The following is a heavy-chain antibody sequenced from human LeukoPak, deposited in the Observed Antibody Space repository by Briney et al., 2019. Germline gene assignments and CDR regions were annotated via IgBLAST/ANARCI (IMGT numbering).Heavy chain of an antibody. CDR1: GFTFSSYG. CDR3: ANGGLWLPTRTD. CDR2: IWFDGSNK. D-gene: IGHD5-18*01. J-gene: IGHJ4*02. Sequence: PGRSLRLSCTASGFTFSSYGMHWVRQAPGKGLEWVAVIWFDGSNKYYADSVKGRFTISRDNSKNTLYLQMNSLRVEDTAVYYCANGGLWLPTRTDWGQGTLVTVSS. V-gene: IGHV3-33*06.